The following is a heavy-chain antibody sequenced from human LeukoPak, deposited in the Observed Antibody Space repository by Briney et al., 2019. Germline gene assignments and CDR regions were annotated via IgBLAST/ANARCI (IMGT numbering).Heavy chain of an antibody. CDR2: ISYDGSNK. D-gene: IGHD4-23*01. V-gene: IGHV3-30-3*01. CDR1: GFTFSSYA. J-gene: IGHJ3*02. CDR3: ASWEGYGGNSAGWGPFDI. Sequence: GGSLRLSCAASGFTFSSYAMHWVRQAPGKGLEWVAVISYDGSNKYYADSVKGRFTISRDNSKNTLYLQMNSLRAEDTAVYYCASWEGYGGNSAGWGPFDIWGQGTMVTVSS.